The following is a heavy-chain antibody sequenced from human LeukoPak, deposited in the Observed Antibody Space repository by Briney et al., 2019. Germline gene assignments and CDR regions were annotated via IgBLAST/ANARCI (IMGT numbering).Heavy chain of an antibody. D-gene: IGHD6-6*01. CDR1: GYTFTSYH. J-gene: IGHJ4*02. CDR2: INPSSGST. Sequence: ASVKVSCKASGYTFTSYHMHWVRLAPGQGLEWMGIINPSSGSTTYAQKFQDRVTMTRDTSTSTVYMDLSSLRSEGTAVYYCARMWAARRIYYFDFWGQGTLVTVSS. V-gene: IGHV1-46*01. CDR3: ARMWAARRIYYFDF.